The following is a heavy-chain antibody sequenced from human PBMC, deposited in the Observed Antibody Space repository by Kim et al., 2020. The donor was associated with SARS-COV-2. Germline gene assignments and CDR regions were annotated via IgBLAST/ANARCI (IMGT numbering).Heavy chain of an antibody. CDR1: GFTFSSYS. J-gene: IGHJ4*02. Sequence: GGSLRLSCAASGFTFSSYSMNWVRQAPGKGLEWVSYISSSSSTIYYADSVKGRFTISRDNAKNSLYLQMNSLRAEDTAVYYCAREESRYYYDSSGYYLPPGYWGQGTLVTVSS. CDR3: AREESRYYYDSSGYYLPPGY. CDR2: ISSSSSTI. D-gene: IGHD3-22*01. V-gene: IGHV3-48*04.